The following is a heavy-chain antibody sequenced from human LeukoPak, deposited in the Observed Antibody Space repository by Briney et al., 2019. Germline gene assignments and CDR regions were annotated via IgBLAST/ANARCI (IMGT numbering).Heavy chain of an antibody. CDR3: AKAHVVVPAAIDY. CDR1: GFTFSDYA. CDR2: ISGSGVMT. Sequence: PGGSLRFSCAASGFTFSDYAMTWVRQAPGKGLEWVATISGSGVMTYYADSVKGRFTISRDNSKNTLYLQMNSLRAEDTAVYYCAKAHVVVPAAIDYWGQGTLVTVSS. J-gene: IGHJ4*02. V-gene: IGHV3-23*01. D-gene: IGHD2-2*01.